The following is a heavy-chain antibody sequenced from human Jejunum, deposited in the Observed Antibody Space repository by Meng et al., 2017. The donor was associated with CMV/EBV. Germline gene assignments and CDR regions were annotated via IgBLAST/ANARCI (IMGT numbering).Heavy chain of an antibody. Sequence: SIGSGYFGGGIRQPPGKGLEGIGSLAHGVNTYYNPSLKSRVTLSIDTSKKQLSLRLSSVTAADTAVYYCARDLGGVAVRLDAFDMWGPGTMVTVSS. CDR1: SIGSGYF. J-gene: IGHJ3*02. CDR3: ARDLGGVAVRLDAFDM. D-gene: IGHD3-16*01. V-gene: IGHV4-38-2*02. CDR2: LAHGVNT.